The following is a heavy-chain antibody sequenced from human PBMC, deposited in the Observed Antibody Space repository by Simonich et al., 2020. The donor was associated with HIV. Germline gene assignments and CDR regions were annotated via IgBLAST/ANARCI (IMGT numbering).Heavy chain of an antibody. D-gene: IGHD7-27*01. CDR1: GGSFSIYY. J-gene: IGHJ5*02. Sequence: QVQLQQWGAGLLKPSETLSLTCAVYGGSFSIYYWSWILQPPGKGQGWIGEINHWGGTNNNPPLKSRVTISVDASKNQFSLKLSSVTAADTALYFCARGNQRANWGYPPRHWFDTWGQGTLVSVSS. CDR3: ARGNQRANWGYPPRHWFDT. V-gene: IGHV4-34*01. CDR2: INHWGGT.